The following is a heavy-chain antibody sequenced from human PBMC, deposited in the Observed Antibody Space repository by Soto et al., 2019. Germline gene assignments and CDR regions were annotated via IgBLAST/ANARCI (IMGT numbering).Heavy chain of an antibody. Sequence: SETRSLTCTVSGGSISRYYWSWIRQPAGKGLEWIGRIYTSGSTNYNPSLKSRVTMSVDTSKNQFSLKLSSVTAADTAVYYCARAGVIAAAYNWFDPWGQGTLVTVSS. CDR3: ARAGVIAAAYNWFDP. J-gene: IGHJ5*02. CDR2: IYTSGST. V-gene: IGHV4-4*07. CDR1: GGSISRYY. D-gene: IGHD6-13*01.